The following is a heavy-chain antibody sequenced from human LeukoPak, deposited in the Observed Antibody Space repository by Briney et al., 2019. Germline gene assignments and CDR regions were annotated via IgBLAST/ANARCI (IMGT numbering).Heavy chain of an antibody. CDR1: GFIFSNYW. D-gene: IGHD3-22*01. CDR3: ARGGYFRLNY. CDR2: IKREANEK. Sequence: GGSLRLSCAASGFIFSNYWMSWVRQAPGKGLEWVASIKREANEKSYEDSANGRFTISRDNTKNSLYLKTNSRRGEDTPLYYCARGGYFRLNYWGQGTLVTVSS. V-gene: IGHV3-7*03. J-gene: IGHJ4*02.